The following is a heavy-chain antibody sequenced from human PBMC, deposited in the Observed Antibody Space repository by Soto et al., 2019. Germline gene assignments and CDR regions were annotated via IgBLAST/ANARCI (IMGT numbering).Heavy chain of an antibody. CDR2: IFYFGST. J-gene: IGHJ4*02. CDR1: GGSISSYY. D-gene: IGHD3-9*01. CDR3: ARHSPDFDWLSQFDY. V-gene: IGHV4-59*08. Sequence: SETLSLTCTVSGGSISSYYWSWIRQTPGKGLEWIGYIFYFGSTNYNPSLKSRVTLSIDTSRNQLSLKLSSVAAADTAVYYCARHSPDFDWLSQFDYWGQGTLVTVSS.